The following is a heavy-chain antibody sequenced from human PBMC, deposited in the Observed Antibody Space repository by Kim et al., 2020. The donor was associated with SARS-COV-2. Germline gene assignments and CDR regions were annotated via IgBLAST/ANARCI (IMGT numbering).Heavy chain of an antibody. J-gene: IGHJ4*02. Sequence: GGSLRLSCAASGFTFSSQSMNWVRQAPGKGLEWVSSISAASDYIFYADSVKGQFTISRDNAKRSLFLQMNSLRAEDTALYYCTRGGRPGVRTDYWGQGTLVAVSS. CDR2: ISAASDYI. CDR1: GFTFSSQS. CDR3: TRGGRPGVRTDY. V-gene: IGHV3-21*01. D-gene: IGHD1-1*01.